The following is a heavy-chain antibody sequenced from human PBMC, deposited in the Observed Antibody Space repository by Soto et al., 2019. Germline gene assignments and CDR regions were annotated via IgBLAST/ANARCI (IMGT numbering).Heavy chain of an antibody. J-gene: IGHJ4*02. CDR3: ARGRVETAMVTGFNF. D-gene: IGHD5-18*01. Sequence: QVQLVQSGAEVKKPGSSVKVSGKTSGSTFSTYAINWVRQAPGQGLEWMGGIIPIFDTAHYAHKCQGRVTITADKSTSTAFMELSSLRSEETALYYCARGRVETAMVTGFNFWGQGTLVTVSS. CDR2: IIPIFDTA. CDR1: GSTFSTYA. V-gene: IGHV1-69*06.